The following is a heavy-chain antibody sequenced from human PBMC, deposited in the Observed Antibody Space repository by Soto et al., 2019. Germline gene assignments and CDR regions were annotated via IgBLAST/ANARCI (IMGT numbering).Heavy chain of an antibody. CDR1: GYTLTELS. D-gene: IGHD6-19*01. V-gene: IGHV1-24*01. CDR2: FDPEDGET. J-gene: IGHJ5*02. CDR3: ETVSIAVVLSP. Sequence: GPSVKVSCKVSGYTLTELSMHWVRQAPGKGLEWMGGFDPEDGETIYAQKFQGRVTMTEDTSTDTAYMELSSLRSEDTAVYYCETVSIAVVLSPWGQGTLVTVSS.